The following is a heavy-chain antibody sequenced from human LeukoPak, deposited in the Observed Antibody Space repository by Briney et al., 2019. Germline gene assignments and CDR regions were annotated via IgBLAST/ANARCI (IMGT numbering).Heavy chain of an antibody. Sequence: GGCLRLSCAASGFTFSNYWMSWVRQAPGKGLEWVASIKQDGSEKYYVDSVKVRFTISRDNAKNSLYLHTCSLRAEDTDTCSCVNERDVVGATGQAFAIWGQGKIVTVSS. CDR1: GFTFSNYW. CDR3: VNERDVVGATGQAFAI. V-gene: IGHV3-7*01. CDR2: IKQDGSEK. D-gene: IGHD1-26*01. J-gene: IGHJ3*02.